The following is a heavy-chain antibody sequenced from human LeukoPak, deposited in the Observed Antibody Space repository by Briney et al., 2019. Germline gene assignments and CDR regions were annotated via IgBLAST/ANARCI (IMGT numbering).Heavy chain of an antibody. CDR1: GYSFTSYW. Sequence: GESLKISCKGSGYSFTSYWIGWVRQMPGKGLEWMGIIYPGDSDTRYSPSFQGQVTISADKSINTAYLQWSSLKASDTAMYFCATSESQTKFDYWGQGTQVIVSS. D-gene: IGHD1/OR15-1a*01. V-gene: IGHV5-51*01. J-gene: IGHJ4*02. CDR3: ATSESQTKFDY. CDR2: IYPGDSDT.